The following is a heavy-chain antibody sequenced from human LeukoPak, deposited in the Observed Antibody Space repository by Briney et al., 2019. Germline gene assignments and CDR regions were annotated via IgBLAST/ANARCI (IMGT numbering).Heavy chain of an antibody. V-gene: IGHV4-39*07. D-gene: IGHD6-13*01. CDR2: IYYSGST. CDR1: GGSISSSSYY. Sequence: SETLSLTCTVSGGSISSSSYYWGWIRQPPGKGLEWIGNIYYSGSTYYNPSLKSRVTISVDTSKNQFSLKLSSVTAADTAVYYCARIKRARISSWYNWFDPWGQGTLVTVSS. J-gene: IGHJ5*02. CDR3: ARIKRARISSWYNWFDP.